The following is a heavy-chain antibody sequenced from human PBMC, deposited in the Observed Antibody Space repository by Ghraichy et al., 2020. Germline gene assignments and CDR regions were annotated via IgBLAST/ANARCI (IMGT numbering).Heavy chain of an antibody. CDR2: INGNGGSS. D-gene: IGHD6-25*01. J-gene: IGHJ4*02. Sequence: GGSLRLSCAASGFTFSSYAMSWVRRAPGKGLEWVSAINGNGGSSYYAGTLRGRFTISRDNSRNKLYLQMNSLRAEDTAVYYCAKDVQGYFSASAGFDFWGQGALVTASS. CDR1: GFTFSSYA. V-gene: IGHV3-23*01. CDR3: AKDVQGYFSASAGFDF.